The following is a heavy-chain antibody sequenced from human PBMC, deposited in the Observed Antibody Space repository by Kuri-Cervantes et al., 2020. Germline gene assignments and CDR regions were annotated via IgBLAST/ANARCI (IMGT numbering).Heavy chain of an antibody. V-gene: IGHV3-48*01. CDR2: ISSSSNTI. J-gene: IGHJ4*02. CDR3: AKAPPREMATFDY. Sequence: GGSLRLSCAASGFTFSSYSMNWVRQAPGKGLEWVSYISSSSNTIYYADSVKGRFTISRDNAKNSLYLQMNCLRAEDTAVYYCAKAPPREMATFDYWGQGTLVTVSS. D-gene: IGHD5-24*01. CDR1: GFTFSSYS.